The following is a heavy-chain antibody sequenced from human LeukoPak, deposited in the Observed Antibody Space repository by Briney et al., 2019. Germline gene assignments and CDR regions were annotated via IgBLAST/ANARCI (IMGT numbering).Heavy chain of an antibody. CDR1: GVDFSSYA. D-gene: IGHD3-10*01. V-gene: IGHV3-23*01. CDR3: ANDYRSGSFHDF. Sequence: PGGSLTLFCAASGVDFSSYAMSGVRQPPGKGLEGVAVISRRDDYTYYADYVKGRFTISRDNSKTTLYLQMNSLRAEDTAVYYCANDYRSGSFHDFWGQGTLVTVSS. CDR2: ISRRDDYT. J-gene: IGHJ4*02.